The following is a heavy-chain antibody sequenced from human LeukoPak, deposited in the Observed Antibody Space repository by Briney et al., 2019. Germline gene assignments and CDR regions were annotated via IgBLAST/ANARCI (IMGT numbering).Heavy chain of an antibody. CDR1: GGTFSSYA. CDR2: VIPIFGTA. CDR3: ARSNTYYYDSSGYYADY. Sequence: SVKVPCKASGGTFSSYAISWVRQAPGQGLEWMGGVIPIFGTANYAQKFQGRVTITTDESTSTAYMELSSLRSEDTAVYYCARSNTYYYDSSGYYADYWGQGTLVTVSS. V-gene: IGHV1-69*05. J-gene: IGHJ4*02. D-gene: IGHD3-22*01.